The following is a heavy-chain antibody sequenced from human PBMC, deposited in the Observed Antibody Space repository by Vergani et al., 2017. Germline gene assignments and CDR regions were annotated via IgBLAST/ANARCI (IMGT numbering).Heavy chain of an antibody. CDR1: GFTFSSYS. Sequence: EVQLVESGGGLVKPGGSLRLSCAASGFTFSSYSMNWVRQAPGKGLEWVSSISSSSSYIYYADSVKGRFTISRDNAKNSLYLQMNSLRAEDTAVYYCAGGKAGAAGAFDIWGQGTMVTVSS. V-gene: IGHV3-21*01. D-gene: IGHD3-10*01. CDR2: ISSSSSYI. CDR3: AGGKAGAAGAFDI. J-gene: IGHJ3*02.